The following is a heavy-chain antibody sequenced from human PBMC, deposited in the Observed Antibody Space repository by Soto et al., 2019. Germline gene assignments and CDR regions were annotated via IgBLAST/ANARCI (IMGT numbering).Heavy chain of an antibody. V-gene: IGHV1-8*01. J-gene: IGHJ4*02. CDR3: ARGVYYYGSGSYYSY. D-gene: IGHD3-10*01. CDR2: INPNSGNT. CDR1: GYTFTSYD. Sequence: QVQLVQSGAEVKKPGASVKVSCKASGYTFTSYDINWVRQATGQGLEWLGWINPNSGNTGYAQKFQGRVTMTRNTSINTAHMGLNSLRSEDTAVYYCARGVYYYGSGSYYSYWGQGTLVTVSS.